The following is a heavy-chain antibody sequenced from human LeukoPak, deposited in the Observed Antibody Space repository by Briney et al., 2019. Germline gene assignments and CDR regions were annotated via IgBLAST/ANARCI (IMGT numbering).Heavy chain of an antibody. V-gene: IGHV3-20*04. CDR3: AKVGGELLPGNFDY. D-gene: IGHD1-26*01. J-gene: IGHJ4*02. Sequence: GGSLRLSCAASGFTFDDYGMSWVRRAPGQGLEWVSGINWKGGTTAYADYVKGRFTISRDNAKNSLYLQMNSLRAEDTAFYYCAKVGGELLPGNFDYWGQGILVTVSS. CDR2: INWKGGTT. CDR1: GFTFDDYG.